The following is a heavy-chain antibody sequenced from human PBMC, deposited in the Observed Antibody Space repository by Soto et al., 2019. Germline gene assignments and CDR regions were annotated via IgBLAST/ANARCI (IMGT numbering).Heavy chain of an antibody. V-gene: IGHV4-34*01. CDR1: GGSFSGYY. Sequence: LSLTCAVYGGSFSGYYWSWIRQPPGKGLEWIGEINHSGSTNYNPSLKSRVTISVDTSKNQFSLKLSSVTAADTAVYYCARFDDSSGYSYYFDYWGQGTLVTVSS. CDR2: INHSGST. D-gene: IGHD3-22*01. J-gene: IGHJ4*02. CDR3: ARFDDSSGYSYYFDY.